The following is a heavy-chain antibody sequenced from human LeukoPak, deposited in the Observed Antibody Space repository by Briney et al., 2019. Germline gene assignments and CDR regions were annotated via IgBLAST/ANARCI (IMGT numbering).Heavy chain of an antibody. Sequence: GGSLRLSCAASGFSFSGYEMNWVRQAPGKGLEWLSSISISGSIIYYADSVKGRFTISRDNAKNSVYLQMNSLRAEDKAVYYCARGHNLVIPTRINFDYWGQGTLVTVSS. J-gene: IGHJ4*02. D-gene: IGHD2-2*01. CDR1: GFSFSGYE. CDR3: ARGHNLVIPTRINFDY. CDR2: ISISGSII. V-gene: IGHV3-48*03.